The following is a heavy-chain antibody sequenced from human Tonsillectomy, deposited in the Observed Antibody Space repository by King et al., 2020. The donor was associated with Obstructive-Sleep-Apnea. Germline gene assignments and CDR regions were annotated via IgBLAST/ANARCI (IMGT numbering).Heavy chain of an antibody. D-gene: IGHD3-22*01. Sequence: QLQESGPGLVKPSETLSLTCTVSGGSISSYYWSWIRQPPGKGLEWMGYIYYSGSTNYNPSLKIRVTVSVDTSKNQFSLKLSAVTAADTAVYYCARVKFEDSSGYYYFDYWGQGTLVTVSS. V-gene: IGHV4-59*01. J-gene: IGHJ4*02. CDR1: GGSISSYY. CDR2: IYYSGST. CDR3: ARVKFEDSSGYYYFDY.